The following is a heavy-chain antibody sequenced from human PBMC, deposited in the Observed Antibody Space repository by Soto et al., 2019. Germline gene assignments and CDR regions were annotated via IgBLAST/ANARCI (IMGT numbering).Heavy chain of an antibody. Sequence: QVQLQESGPGLVRPSQTLSLTCTVSAGSISTINYYWSWIRQHPEKGLEWIGYISYSGSTFYHSSLKSRVTISLDTSKKQFSLTLTSVTAADTAVYYCARSAQWGGFDPWGQGTMVTVSS. J-gene: IGHJ3*01. V-gene: IGHV4-31*03. D-gene: IGHD2-21*01. CDR1: AGSISTINYY. CDR2: ISYSGST. CDR3: ARSAQWGGFDP.